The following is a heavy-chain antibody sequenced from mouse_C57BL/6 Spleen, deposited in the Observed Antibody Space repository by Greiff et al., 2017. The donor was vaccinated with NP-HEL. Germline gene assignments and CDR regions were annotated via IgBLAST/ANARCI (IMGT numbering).Heavy chain of an antibody. V-gene: IGHV14-4*01. J-gene: IGHJ4*01. CDR2: IDPENGDT. CDR1: GFNIKDDY. D-gene: IGHD1-1*01. CDR3: TKKSYGSSLDY. Sequence: VQLQQSGAELVRPGASVKLSCTASGFNIKDDYMLWVKQRPEQGLEWIGWIDPENGDTEYASKFQGKATITADTSSNTAYLQLSSLTSEDTAVYYCTKKSYGSSLDYWGQGTSVTVSS.